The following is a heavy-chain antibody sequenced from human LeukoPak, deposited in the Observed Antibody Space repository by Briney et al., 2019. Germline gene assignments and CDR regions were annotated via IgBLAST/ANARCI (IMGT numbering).Heavy chain of an antibody. CDR2: IYYSGST. Sequence: PSETLSLTCTVSGGSMKNYYWIWIRQSPGKGLEWIGYIYYSGSTNYNPSLKSRVTISVDTSKNQFPLKLSSVTAADTAVYYCARAGYCSSTSCQWVPLVWGQGTTVTVSS. CDR1: GGSMKNYY. V-gene: IGHV4-59*01. D-gene: IGHD2-2*03. J-gene: IGHJ6*02. CDR3: ARAGYCSSTSCQWVPLV.